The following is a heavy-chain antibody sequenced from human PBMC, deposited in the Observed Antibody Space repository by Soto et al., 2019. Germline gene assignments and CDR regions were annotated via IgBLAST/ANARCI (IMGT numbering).Heavy chain of an antibody. CDR2: INPNGGVT. CDR3: ARESGGATATLDYYYFSMDV. CDR1: GDTFNDYY. V-gene: IGHV1-2*04. J-gene: IGHJ6*03. D-gene: IGHD5-12*01. Sequence: QVQLVQSGAEVKKPGASVTVSCRSSGDTFNDYYIHWVRQAPGQGLEWMGWINPNGGVTKYAQKFQGWVSVTRDTSIRTVFMQLSRLRSDDTAVYYCARESGGATATLDYYYFSMDVWGTGTTVTVSS.